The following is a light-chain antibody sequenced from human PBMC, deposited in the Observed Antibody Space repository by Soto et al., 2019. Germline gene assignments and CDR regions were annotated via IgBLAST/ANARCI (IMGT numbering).Light chain of an antibody. Sequence: AIRMTQSPSSFSASTGDRVTITCRASQGISSYLAWYQQKPGKAPKLLIYEASILQSGVPSRFSGSGSGTDFTLTISSLQAEDFATYYCQQTRSYPSTFGGGTKVDI. CDR1: QGISSY. CDR3: QQTRSYPST. J-gene: IGKJ4*01. CDR2: EAS. V-gene: IGKV1-8*01.